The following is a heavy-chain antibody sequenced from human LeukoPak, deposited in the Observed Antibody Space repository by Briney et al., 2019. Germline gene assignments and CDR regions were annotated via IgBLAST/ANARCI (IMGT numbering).Heavy chain of an antibody. J-gene: IGHJ4*02. V-gene: IGHV3-48*02. Sequence: GGSLTLSCAASGFTFSTYSMIWVRQAPGKGLEWVSYISSGSSTIHYADSVKGRFTISRDNAKTSLYLQVNSLRDEDTAVYYCASGGYSYGYVYWGQGTLVTVSS. CDR1: GFTFSTYS. D-gene: IGHD5-18*01. CDR2: ISSGSSTI. CDR3: ASGGYSYGYVY.